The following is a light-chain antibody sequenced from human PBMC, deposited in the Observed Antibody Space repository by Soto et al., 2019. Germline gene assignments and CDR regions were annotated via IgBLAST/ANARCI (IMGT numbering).Light chain of an antibody. J-gene: IGKJ1*01. CDR3: QHYSNWPPWT. CDR2: GAS. V-gene: IGKV3-15*01. CDR1: QSVGSN. Sequence: EIVMTQSPGTLSVSPGERATLSCRVSQSVGSNLAWYQHKPGQAPRLLIYGASTRATGIPVRFTGSGSGTEFTLTISSLQSEDFSLYYCQHYSNWPPWTFGRGTKVEIK.